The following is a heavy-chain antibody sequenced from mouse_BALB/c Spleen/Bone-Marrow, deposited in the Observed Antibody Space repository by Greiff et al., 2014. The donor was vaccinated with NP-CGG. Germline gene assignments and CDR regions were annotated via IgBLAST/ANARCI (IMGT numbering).Heavy chain of an antibody. Sequence: EVKLMESGGGLVKPGGSLKLSCAASGFTFSDYYMYWVRQTPEKRLEWVATISDGGSYTDYPGSVKGLFTVSRDNAKNNLYLQMSGLKSEDTAMYYCARTYRPFALDYWGQGTSVTVSS. CDR1: GFTFSDYY. CDR3: ARTYRPFALDY. V-gene: IGHV5-4*02. CDR2: ISDGGSYT. D-gene: IGHD2-14*01. J-gene: IGHJ4*01.